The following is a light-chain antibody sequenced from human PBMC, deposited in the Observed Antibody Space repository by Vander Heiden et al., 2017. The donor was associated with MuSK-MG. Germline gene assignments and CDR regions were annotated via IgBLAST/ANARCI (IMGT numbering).Light chain of an antibody. CDR1: QTVSSSN. CDR3: QQYGSSPLT. V-gene: IGKV3-20*01. Sequence: EIVLTQSPGTLSLSPGERATLSCRASQTVSSSNLAWYQQKPGQAPRLLIYGASSRATGIPDRFSGSGSGTDFTLTISGLEPEDIAVYCCQQYGSSPLTFGGGTKVEIK. CDR2: GAS. J-gene: IGKJ4*01.